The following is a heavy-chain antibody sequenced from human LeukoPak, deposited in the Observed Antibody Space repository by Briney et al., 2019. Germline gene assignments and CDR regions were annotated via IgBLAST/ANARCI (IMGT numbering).Heavy chain of an antibody. Sequence: GGSLRLSCAASGFRFSDYGMHWVRQSAGKGLEWVAFMQYDGIDRFYGDSVKGRFTISRDNSKNTMYLQMNSLRPEDTAVYYCAKENQLEPFDYWGQGTLVTVSS. J-gene: IGHJ4*02. CDR2: MQYDGIDR. CDR3: AKENQLEPFDY. D-gene: IGHD1-1*01. CDR1: GFRFSDYG. V-gene: IGHV3-30*02.